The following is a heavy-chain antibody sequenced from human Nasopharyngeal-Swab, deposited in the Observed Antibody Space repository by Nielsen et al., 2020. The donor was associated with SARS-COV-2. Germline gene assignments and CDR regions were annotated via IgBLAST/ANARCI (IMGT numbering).Heavy chain of an antibody. D-gene: IGHD4-17*01. CDR2: IYSGGST. CDR3: ARGTYGDYAGENQDN. J-gene: IGHJ4*02. Sequence: SLKISCAASGFTFSSNYMSWVRQAPGKGLEWVSVIYSGGSTYYADSVKGRFTISRDNSKNTLYLQMNSLRAEDTAVYYCARGTYGDYAGENQDNWGQGTLVTVSS. V-gene: IGHV3-53*01. CDR1: GFTFSSNY.